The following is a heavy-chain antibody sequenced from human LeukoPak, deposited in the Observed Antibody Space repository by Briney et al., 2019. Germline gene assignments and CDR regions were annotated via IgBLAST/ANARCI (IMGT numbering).Heavy chain of an antibody. J-gene: IGHJ6*02. CDR1: GGSISSYY. CDR2: IYYSGST. Sequence: SETLSLTCTVSGGSISSYYWSWIRQPPGKGLEWIGYIYYSGSTYYNPSLKSRVTISVDTSKNQFSLKLSSVTAADTAVYYCARQTYYDFWSGYPPEYGMDAWGQGTTVTVSS. D-gene: IGHD3-3*01. CDR3: ARQTYYDFWSGYPPEYGMDA. V-gene: IGHV4-59*06.